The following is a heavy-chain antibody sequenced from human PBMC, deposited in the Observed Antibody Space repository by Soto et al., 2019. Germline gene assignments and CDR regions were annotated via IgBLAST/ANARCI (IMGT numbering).Heavy chain of an antibody. V-gene: IGHV3-30*18. CDR2: ISYDGSSK. J-gene: IGHJ4*02. Sequence: PGGSLRLSCAASGFTFSNYGRHWVRKAPGKGLEWVAVISYDGSSKYYADSVKGRFTTSRDNSKNTLYLQMNSLRAEDTAVYYCAKAGDLKQWLVLGWVDSWGQGTLVTVS. CDR1: GFTFSNYG. CDR3: AKAGDLKQWLVLGWVDS. D-gene: IGHD6-19*01.